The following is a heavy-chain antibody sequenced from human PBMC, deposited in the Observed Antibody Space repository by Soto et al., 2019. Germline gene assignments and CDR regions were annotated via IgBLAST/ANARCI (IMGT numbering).Heavy chain of an antibody. CDR3: VRTSLVVAVATREDF. D-gene: IGHD2-15*01. J-gene: IGHJ4*02. CDR1: GFTFGNYW. Sequence: GGSLRLSCAASGFTFGNYWMHWVRQAPGKGLVWVSRIDSDGSRITYADFVKGRFTISRDNAKNTVYLHMNSLTAEDTAVYYCVRTSLVVAVATREDFWGQGTLVTVSS. V-gene: IGHV3-74*01. CDR2: IDSDGSRI.